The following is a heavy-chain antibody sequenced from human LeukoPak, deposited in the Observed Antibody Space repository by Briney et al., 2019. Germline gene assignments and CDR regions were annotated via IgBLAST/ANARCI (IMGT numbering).Heavy chain of an antibody. CDR3: ARTQYGPFGELLLGATYYFDS. J-gene: IGHJ4*02. D-gene: IGHD3-10*01. CDR1: GGSISSYY. Sequence: SETLSLTCTVSGGSISSYYWSWIRQPPGKGLEWIGYIYYSGSTNYNPSLKSRGTISVDTSKNQFSLKLSSMTATDTVVYYCARTQYGPFGELLLGATYYFDSWGQGTLVTVSS. V-gene: IGHV4-59*01. CDR2: IYYSGST.